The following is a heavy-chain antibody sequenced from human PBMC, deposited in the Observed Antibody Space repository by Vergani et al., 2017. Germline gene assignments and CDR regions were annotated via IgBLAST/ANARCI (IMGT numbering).Heavy chain of an antibody. CDR1: GGSISSYY. D-gene: IGHD1-1*01. J-gene: IGHJ4*02. V-gene: IGHV4-59*01. Sequence: QVQLQESAPGLVKPSETLSLTCTVSGGSISSYYWSWNRQPPGKGLEWIGYIYYSGITNYNPSLTSRVTISVDTSKNQFSLKLSSGTAADTAVYYCASATGTRGGDYWGQGTLVTVSS. CDR2: IYYSGIT. CDR3: ASATGTRGGDY.